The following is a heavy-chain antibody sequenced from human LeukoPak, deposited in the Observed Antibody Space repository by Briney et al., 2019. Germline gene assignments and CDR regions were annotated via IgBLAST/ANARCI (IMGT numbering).Heavy chain of an antibody. Sequence: PGGSLRLSCAASGFTFSSYGMRWVRQAPGKGLEWVSAISGSGGSTYYADPVKGRFTISRDNAKNSLYLQINSLRAEDTAVYYCARGPYTSVSKYFDYWGQGTLVTVSS. CDR1: GFTFSSYG. J-gene: IGHJ4*02. CDR2: ISGSGGST. V-gene: IGHV3-23*01. D-gene: IGHD6-19*01. CDR3: ARGPYTSVSKYFDY.